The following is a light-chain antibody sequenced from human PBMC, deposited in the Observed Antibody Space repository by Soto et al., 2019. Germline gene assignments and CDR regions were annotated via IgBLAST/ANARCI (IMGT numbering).Light chain of an antibody. V-gene: IGKV3-15*01. CDR2: GAS. CDR1: QSVSSN. Sequence: EMMMTQSPATLSVSPGERATLSCRASQSVSSNLAWYQQKPGQAPRLLIYGASTRATGIPARFSGSGSGTEFTLTISSLQSEDFAVYYCQQYNNWPPWTFGQGTKVDNK. CDR3: QQYNNWPPWT. J-gene: IGKJ1*01.